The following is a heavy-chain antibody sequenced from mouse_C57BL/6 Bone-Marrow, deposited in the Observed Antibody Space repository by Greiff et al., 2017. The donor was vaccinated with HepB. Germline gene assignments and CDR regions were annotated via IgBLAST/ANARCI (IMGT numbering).Heavy chain of an antibody. D-gene: IGHD2-4*01. J-gene: IGHJ2*01. CDR1: GVTFSKNW. CDR2: IRLKSDNYAK. Sequence: RGGAWGGFVQTRGVMKISCVVSGVTFSKNWRNWGRQAPEKGVEWVAQIRLKSDNYAKHYAESVKGRFTISRDDSKSSVYLQMNNLRAEDTGIYYCTAPYDYDYWGQGTTLTVSS. CDR3: TAPYDYDY. V-gene: IGHV6-3*01.